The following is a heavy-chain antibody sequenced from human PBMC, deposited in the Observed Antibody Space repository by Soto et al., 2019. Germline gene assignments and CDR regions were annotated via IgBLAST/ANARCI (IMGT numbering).Heavy chain of an antibody. Sequence: PGGSLRLSCAASGFTFSDYYMSWIRQAPGKGLEWISHISDSATTMYYADSVKGRFTISRNNARKSLFLHMNSLRAEDTAVYYCARDTAFISSGLFNPWGQGTLVTVSS. CDR1: GFTFSDYY. J-gene: IGHJ5*02. CDR3: ARDTAFISSGLFNP. D-gene: IGHD3-22*01. CDR2: ISDSATTM. V-gene: IGHV3-11*01.